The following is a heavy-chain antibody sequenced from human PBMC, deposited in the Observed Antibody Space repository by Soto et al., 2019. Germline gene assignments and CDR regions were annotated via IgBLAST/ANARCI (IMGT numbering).Heavy chain of an antibody. CDR1: GGTFSSYT. CDR3: ARAKTPRAARPVYYYMDV. V-gene: IGHV1-69*02. D-gene: IGHD6-6*01. Sequence: QVQLVQSGAEVKKPGSSVKVSCKASGGTFSSYTISWVRQAPGQGLEWMGRIIPILGIANYEQKFQGRVTITAEKSTSTAYMGLSSLRSQATAVYYCARAKTPRAARPVYYYMDVWDKGTTVTVSS. CDR2: IIPILGIA. J-gene: IGHJ6*03.